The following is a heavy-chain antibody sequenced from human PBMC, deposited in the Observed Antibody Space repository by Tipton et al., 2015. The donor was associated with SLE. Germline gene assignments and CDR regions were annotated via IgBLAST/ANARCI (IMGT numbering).Heavy chain of an antibody. D-gene: IGHD1-1*01. J-gene: IGHJ3*01. V-gene: IGHV4-59*01. Sequence: TLSLTCTVSGGSISTYYWSWIRQPPGKGLEWIGYIYFSGSTNYNPSLKSRVTISLDTSRNQFSLQLSSVTAADTALYYCARHTGTHWAFDLWGRGTMVTVSS. CDR2: IYFSGST. CDR3: ARHTGTHWAFDL. CDR1: GGSISTYY.